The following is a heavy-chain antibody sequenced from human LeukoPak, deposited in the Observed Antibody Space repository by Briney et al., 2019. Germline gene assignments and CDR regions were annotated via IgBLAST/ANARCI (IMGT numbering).Heavy chain of an antibody. CDR3: AKDRGRSSSWYFDY. Sequence: GGSLRLSCASSGFTFSTYAITWVRQAPGKGLEWISTITSSGSTYYANSVKGRFTISRDNSKNTLSLQMNSLRAEDTAVYFCAKDRGRSSSWYFDYWGQGTLVTVSS. CDR2: ITSSGST. CDR1: GFTFSTYA. J-gene: IGHJ4*02. V-gene: IGHV3-23*01. D-gene: IGHD6-13*01.